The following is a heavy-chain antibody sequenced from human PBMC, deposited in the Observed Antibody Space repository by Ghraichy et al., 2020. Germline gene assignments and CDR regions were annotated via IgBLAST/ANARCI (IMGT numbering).Heavy chain of an antibody. D-gene: IGHD5-18*01. Sequence: SVKVSCKASGGTFSSYAISWVRQAPGQGLEWMGGIIPIFGTANYAQKFQGRVTITADESTSTAYMELSSLRSEDTAVYYCARSCRYGYYYYGMDVWGQGTTVTVSS. CDR1: GGTFSSYA. J-gene: IGHJ6*02. CDR3: ARSCRYGYYYYGMDV. V-gene: IGHV1-69*13. CDR2: IIPIFGTA.